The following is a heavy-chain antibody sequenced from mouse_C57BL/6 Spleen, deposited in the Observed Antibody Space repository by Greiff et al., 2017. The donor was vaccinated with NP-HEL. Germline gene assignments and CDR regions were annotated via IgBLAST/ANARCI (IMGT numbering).Heavy chain of an antibody. Sequence: VQLQQSGAELVKPGASVKLSCKASGYTFTSYWMHWVKQRPGRGLEWIGRIDPNSGGTKYNEKFKSKATLTVDKPSSTAYMQLSRLTSEDSAVYYCSRSGKSRDSSDCYALDYWGQGTSVTVSS. CDR3: SRSGKSRDSSDCYALDY. J-gene: IGHJ4*01. D-gene: IGHD3-2*02. CDR1: GYTFTSYW. CDR2: IDPNSGGT. V-gene: IGHV1-72*01.